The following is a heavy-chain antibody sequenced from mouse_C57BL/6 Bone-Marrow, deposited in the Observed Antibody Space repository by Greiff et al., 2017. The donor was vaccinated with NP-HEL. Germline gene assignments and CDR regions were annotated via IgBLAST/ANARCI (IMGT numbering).Heavy chain of an antibody. Sequence: VQLKESGPELVKPGASVKISCTASGYSFTDYNMNWVKQSTGKSLEWIGVINPNYGTTSYNQKFKGKATLTVDQSSSTAYMQLNSLTSEDSAVYYCARAGDLLWFAYWGQGTLVTVSA. V-gene: IGHV1-39*01. J-gene: IGHJ3*01. CDR1: GYSFTDYN. D-gene: IGHD2-1*01. CDR2: INPNYGTT. CDR3: ARAGDLLWFAY.